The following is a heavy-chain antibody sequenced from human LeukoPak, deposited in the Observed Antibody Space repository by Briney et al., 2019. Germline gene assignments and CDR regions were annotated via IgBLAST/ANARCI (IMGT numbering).Heavy chain of an antibody. D-gene: IGHD3-10*01. CDR3: AKAGHYGSGSYYSDY. J-gene: IGHJ4*02. V-gene: IGHV3-23*01. Sequence: RGSLRLSCAASGFIFSSYAMTWVRQAPGRGLEWLSTISGSGTTTYYVDSVKGRFTVSRDNSKNTLYLQMSSLRAGDTAVYYCAKAGHYGSGSYYSDYWGRGTLVTVSP. CDR1: GFIFSSYA. CDR2: ISGSGTTT.